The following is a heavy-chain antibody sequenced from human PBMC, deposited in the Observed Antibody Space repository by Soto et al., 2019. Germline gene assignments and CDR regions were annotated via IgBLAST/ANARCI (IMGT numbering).Heavy chain of an antibody. V-gene: IGHV3-49*03. J-gene: IGHJ4*02. CDR2: IRSKAYGGTT. D-gene: IGHD3-10*01. CDR3: TRVPYYVGSGSYGLFDY. Sequence: GGSLRLSCTASGFIFGDFGMSWFRQAPGKGLEWVGFIRSKAYGGTTDYAASVKGRFSISRDDSTSIAYLQMNSLKTEDTAVYYCTRVPYYVGSGSYGLFDYWGQGILVTVAS. CDR1: GFIFGDFG.